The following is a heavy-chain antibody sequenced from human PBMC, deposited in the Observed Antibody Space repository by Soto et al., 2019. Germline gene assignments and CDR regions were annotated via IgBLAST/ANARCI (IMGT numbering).Heavy chain of an antibody. V-gene: IGHV3-23*01. CDR2: ISGSGGST. D-gene: IGHD3-3*01. Sequence: GGALRLSCSASGFTFSSYALSWVRQAPGKGLEWVSAISGSGGSTYYADSVKGRFTISRDNSKNTLYLQMNSLRAEDTAVYYCAKDLGDLIYDFWSGYYSWGQGTLVTVSS. CDR3: AKDLGDLIYDFWSGYYS. J-gene: IGHJ4*02. CDR1: GFTFSSYA.